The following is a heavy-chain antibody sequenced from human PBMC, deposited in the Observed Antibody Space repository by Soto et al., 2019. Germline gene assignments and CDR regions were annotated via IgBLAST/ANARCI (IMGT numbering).Heavy chain of an antibody. J-gene: IGHJ4*02. CDR1: GDSISTNNVA. D-gene: IGHD5-18*01. CDR3: ARGKYSAFDY. V-gene: IGHV6-1*01. Sequence: QVQLQQSGPGLVKPSQTLSLTCAISGDSISTNNVAWNWIRQSPSGGLEWLGRTGYTSKWYNDYAVSVRSRITINPDTSKTQFSLQLNSVTLDDTAVYYCARGKYSAFDYWGQGTLVTVSS. CDR2: TGYTSKWYN.